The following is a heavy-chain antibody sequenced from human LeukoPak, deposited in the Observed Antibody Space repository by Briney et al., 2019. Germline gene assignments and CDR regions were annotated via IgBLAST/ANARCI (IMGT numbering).Heavy chain of an antibody. CDR1: GDSISSGSYY. CDR2: IYSSGRT. D-gene: IGHD4-17*01. CDR3: ARLSTVTTSFDY. J-gene: IGHJ4*02. Sequence: SEILSLTCTVSGDSISSGSYYWSWIRQPAGEGLEWIGRIYSSGRTHYSPSLKSRVAISVDTSKNRFSLRLSSVTAADTAVYYCARLSTVTTSFDYWGQGTLVTVSS. V-gene: IGHV4-61*02.